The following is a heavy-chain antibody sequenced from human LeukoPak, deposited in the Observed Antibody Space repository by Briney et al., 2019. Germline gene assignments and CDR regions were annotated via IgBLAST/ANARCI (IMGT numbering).Heavy chain of an antibody. V-gene: IGHV4-39*07. CDR3: ARGNYWSNSFDY. Sequence: SETLSLTCTVSGGPISSNNYYWGCIRQPPGKGLEWIGSIYYSGSAYYNPSLKSRVTISLDTSKNQFSLKLNSVTAADTAVYYCARGNYWSNSFDYWGQGTLVTVSS. CDR2: IYYSGSA. J-gene: IGHJ4*02. D-gene: IGHD1-1*01. CDR1: GGPISSNNYY.